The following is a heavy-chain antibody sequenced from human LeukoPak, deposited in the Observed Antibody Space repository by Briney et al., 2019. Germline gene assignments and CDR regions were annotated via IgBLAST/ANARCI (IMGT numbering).Heavy chain of an antibody. CDR2: IYHSGST. Sequence: PSETLSLTCAVSGYSISSGYYWGLIRQPPGKGLEWIGSIYHSGSTYYNPSLKSRVTISVDTSKNQFSLKLSSVTAADTAVYYCARGSPVSDYWGQGTLVTVSS. V-gene: IGHV4-38-2*01. CDR3: ARGSPVSDY. D-gene: IGHD3-10*01. CDR1: GYSISSGYY. J-gene: IGHJ4*02.